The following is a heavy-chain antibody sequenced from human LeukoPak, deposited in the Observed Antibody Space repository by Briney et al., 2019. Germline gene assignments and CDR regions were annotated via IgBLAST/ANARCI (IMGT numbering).Heavy chain of an antibody. CDR3: ARAGDYYGSGSYPY. V-gene: IGHV1-2*02. J-gene: IGHJ4*02. CDR2: INPNSGGA. Sequence: ASVKVSCKASGYTFTGYYMHWVRQAPGQGLEWMGWINPNSGGANYAQKFQGRVTMTRDTSISTAYMELSRLRSDDTAVYYCARAGDYYGSGSYPYWGQGTLVTVSS. D-gene: IGHD3-10*01. CDR1: GYTFTGYY.